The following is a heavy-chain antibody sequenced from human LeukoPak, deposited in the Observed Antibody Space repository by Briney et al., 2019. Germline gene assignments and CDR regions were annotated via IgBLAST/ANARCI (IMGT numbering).Heavy chain of an antibody. J-gene: IGHJ5*02. CDR3: ARDGRAGDYWFDP. V-gene: IGHV1-18*01. D-gene: IGHD7-27*01. Sequence: ASVKVSCKASGYTFTSYGISWVRQAPGQGPEWMGWISGYNGNTKYAQKVQGRVTMTTDTPTSTAYMELRGLTSDDTAVYYCARDGRAGDYWFDPGGQGTLVTVSS. CDR1: GYTFTSYG. CDR2: ISGYNGNT.